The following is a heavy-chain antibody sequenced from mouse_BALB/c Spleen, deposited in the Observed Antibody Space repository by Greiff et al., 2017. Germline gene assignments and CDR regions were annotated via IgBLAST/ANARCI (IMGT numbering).Heavy chain of an antibody. CDR3: ASYYRYGYYAMDY. D-gene: IGHD2-14*01. CDR1: GFNIKDYY. CDR2: IDPENGNT. Sequence: VQLKQSGAELVRPGALVKLSCKASGFNIKDYYMHWVKQRPEQGLEWIGWIDPENGNTIYDPKFQGKASITADTSSNTAYLQLSSLTSEDTAVYYCASYYRYGYYAMDYWGQGTSVTVSS. V-gene: IGHV14-1*02. J-gene: IGHJ4*01.